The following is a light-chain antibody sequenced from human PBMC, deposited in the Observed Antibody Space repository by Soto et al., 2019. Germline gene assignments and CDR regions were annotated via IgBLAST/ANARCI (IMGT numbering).Light chain of an antibody. CDR2: AAT. V-gene: IGKV1-5*01. CDR1: QSISRW. J-gene: IGKJ1*01. CDR3: QQYSSYWT. Sequence: DIQMTQSPSPLSXTHGDRVXLTCRASQSISRWLAWYQQKPGKAPKLLIHAATSLESGVPSRFSGSGSGTEFTLTSSSLLPDDFVTYYLQQYSSYWTFAQGTKVDIK.